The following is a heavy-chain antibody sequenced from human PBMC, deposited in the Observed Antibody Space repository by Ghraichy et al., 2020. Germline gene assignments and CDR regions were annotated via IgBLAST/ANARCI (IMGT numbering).Heavy chain of an antibody. J-gene: IGHJ4*02. CDR1: GFSFSNYA. CDR2: ISGSGGGT. Sequence: GGSLRLSCTASGFSFSNYAVSWVRQVPGKGLEWVSGISGSGGGTKYADSVKGRFTISRDNSKNTLYLQMNNLGADDTGVYFCAKDRTNPDISIIVAVVSGCFDSWGQGTLVTVPS. V-gene: IGHV3-23*01. CDR3: AKDRTNPDISIIVAVVSGCFDS. D-gene: IGHD5-12*01.